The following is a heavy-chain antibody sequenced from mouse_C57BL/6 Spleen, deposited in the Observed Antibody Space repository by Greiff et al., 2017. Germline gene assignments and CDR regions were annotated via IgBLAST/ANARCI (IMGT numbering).Heavy chain of an antibody. CDR1: GYSITSGYY. CDR2: ISYDGSN. J-gene: IGHJ1*03. Sequence: VQLKESGPGLVKPSQSLSLTCSVTGYSITSGYYWNWIRQFPGNKLEWMGYISYDGSNNYNPSLKNRIAITRDTSKNQFFLKLNSVTTEDTATYYCARDQGYYYGYFDVWGTGTTVTVSS. D-gene: IGHD1-1*01. CDR3: ARDQGYYYGYFDV. V-gene: IGHV3-6*01.